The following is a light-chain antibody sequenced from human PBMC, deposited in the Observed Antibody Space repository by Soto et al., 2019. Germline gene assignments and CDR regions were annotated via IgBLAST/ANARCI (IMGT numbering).Light chain of an antibody. J-gene: IGLJ3*02. V-gene: IGLV1-40*01. CDR1: SSNIGAGYD. CDR3: QSYDSSLSVSV. Sequence: QAVVTQPPSVSGAPGQRVTISCTGASSNIGAGYDVHWYQQLPGTAPKLLISDNNNRPSGVPDRFSGSKSGISASLAITGLQAEDEADYYCQSYDSSLSVSVFGGGTQLTVL. CDR2: DNN.